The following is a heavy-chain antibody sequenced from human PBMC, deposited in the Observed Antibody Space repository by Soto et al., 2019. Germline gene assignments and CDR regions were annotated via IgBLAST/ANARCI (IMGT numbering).Heavy chain of an antibody. J-gene: IGHJ4*02. V-gene: IGHV3-9*01. CDR3: AKDRRGYSGYDTTFDY. Sequence: EVQLVESGGGLVQPGRSLRLSCAASGFTFDDYAMHWVRQAPGKGLEWVSGISWNSGSIGYADSVKGRFTISRDNAKNSLYLQKNSLRAEYTALYYCAKDRRGYSGYDTTFDYWGQGTLVTVSS. D-gene: IGHD5-12*01. CDR1: GFTFDDYA. CDR2: ISWNSGSI.